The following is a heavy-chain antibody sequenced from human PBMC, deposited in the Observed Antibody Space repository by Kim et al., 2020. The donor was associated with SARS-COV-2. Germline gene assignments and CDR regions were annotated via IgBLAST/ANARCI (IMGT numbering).Heavy chain of an antibody. J-gene: IGHJ4*02. V-gene: IGHV4-39*01. CDR2: IYYSGST. CDR1: GGSISSSSYY. D-gene: IGHD3-10*01. CDR3: ARHRDLYYYGSGSTHFDY. Sequence: SETLSLTCTVSGGSISSSSYYWGWIRQPPGKGLEWIGSIYYSGSTYYNPSLKSRVTISVDTSKNQFSLKLSSVTAADTAVYYCARHRDLYYYGSGSTHFDYWGQGTLVTVSS.